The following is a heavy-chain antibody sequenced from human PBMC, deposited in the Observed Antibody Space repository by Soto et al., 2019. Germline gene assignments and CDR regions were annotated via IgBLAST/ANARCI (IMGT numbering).Heavy chain of an antibody. CDR1: GGSISSGGYY. D-gene: IGHD2-8*02. Sequence: SETLSLTCTVSGGSISSGGYYWSWIRQHPGKGLEWIGYIYYSGSTYYNPSLKSRVTISVDTSKNQFSLKLSSVTAADTAVYYCARLLVIRGSFYYYYYMDVWGKGTTVTVSS. CDR2: IYYSGST. V-gene: IGHV4-31*03. CDR3: ARLLVIRGSFYYYYYMDV. J-gene: IGHJ6*03.